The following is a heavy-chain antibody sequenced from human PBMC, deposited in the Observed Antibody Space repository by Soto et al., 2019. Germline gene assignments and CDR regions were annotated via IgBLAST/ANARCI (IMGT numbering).Heavy chain of an antibody. V-gene: IGHV1-69*12. CDR2: IIPIVGTA. CDR1: GGTFSSYA. J-gene: IGHJ6*02. Sequence: QVQLVQSGAEVKKPGSSVKVSCKASGGTFSSYAISWVRQAPGQGLEWMGGIIPIVGTADYAQKFQGRGTITADESTSTAYMELSSLRSEDTAVYYCARHVPAAGYYYGMDVWGQGTTVTVSS. D-gene: IGHD2-2*01. CDR3: ARHVPAAGYYYGMDV.